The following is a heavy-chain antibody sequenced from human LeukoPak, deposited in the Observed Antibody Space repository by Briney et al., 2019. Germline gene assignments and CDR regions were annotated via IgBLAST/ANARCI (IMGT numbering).Heavy chain of an antibody. D-gene: IGHD5-18*01. CDR2: IYHSGST. J-gene: IGHJ4*02. V-gene: IGHV4-59*12. CDR1: GFSISSYY. CDR3: ARVLSYGYNYFDY. Sequence: PSETLSLTCTVSGFSISSYYWSWLRQPPGKGLEWFGYIYHSGSTYYNPSLMSRATISVDRSKNQFSLKLSSVTAADTAVYYCARVLSYGYNYFDYWGQGTLVTVSS.